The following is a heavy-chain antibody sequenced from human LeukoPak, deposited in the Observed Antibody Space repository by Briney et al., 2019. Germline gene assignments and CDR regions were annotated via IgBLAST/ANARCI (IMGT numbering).Heavy chain of an antibody. CDR2: INHSGST. D-gene: IGHD5-24*01. V-gene: IGHV4-34*01. CDR1: GGSFSGYY. CDR3: ARGGGYNFGCFDL. J-gene: IGHJ2*01. Sequence: SETLSRTCAVYGGSFSGYYSSWIRQPPGKGLEWIGEINHSGSTNYNPSLKSRVTISVDTSKNQFSLKLSSVTAADTAVYYCARGGGYNFGCFDLWGRGTLVTVSS.